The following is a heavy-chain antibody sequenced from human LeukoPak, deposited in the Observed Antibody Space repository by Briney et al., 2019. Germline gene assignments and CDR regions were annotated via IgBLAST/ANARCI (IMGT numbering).Heavy chain of an antibody. CDR1: GFTFSCYS. J-gene: IGHJ4*02. Sequence: GGSLRLSCAASGFTFSCYSMNWVRQAPGKGLEWVAAISTTSGNIYYADSVKGRFTISRDNAKNSLYLQMNSLRVEDTALYYCARRAPSHDFDDWGQGTLVTVSS. V-gene: IGHV3-21*01. CDR3: ARRAPSHDFDD. CDR2: ISTTSGNI.